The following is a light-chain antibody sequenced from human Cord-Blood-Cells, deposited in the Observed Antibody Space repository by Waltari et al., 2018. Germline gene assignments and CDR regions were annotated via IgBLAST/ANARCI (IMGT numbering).Light chain of an antibody. V-gene: IGLV1-44*01. CDR1: SSNIGSNT. Sequence: QSVLTQLPSASGTPGQRVTIACSGSSSNIGSNTVYWYQQLPGTAPKLLIYSNNQRPSGVPDRFSGAKSGTSASLAISGLQSEDEADYYCAAWDDSLNARVFGGGTKLTVL. CDR3: AAWDDSLNARV. CDR2: SNN. J-gene: IGLJ3*02.